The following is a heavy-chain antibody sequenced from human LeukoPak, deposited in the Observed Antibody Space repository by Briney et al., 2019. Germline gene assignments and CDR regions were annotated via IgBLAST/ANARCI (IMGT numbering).Heavy chain of an antibody. Sequence: PGRSLRLSCAASGFTFSSYGMHWVRQAPGKGLEWVAVIWYDGSNKYYADSVKGRFTISRDNSKNTLYLQMNSLRAEDTAVYYCASLLNNGEGAFDYWGQGTLVTVSS. V-gene: IGHV3-33*01. D-gene: IGHD1-14*01. CDR1: GFTFSSYG. CDR2: IWYDGSNK. CDR3: ASLLNNGEGAFDY. J-gene: IGHJ4*02.